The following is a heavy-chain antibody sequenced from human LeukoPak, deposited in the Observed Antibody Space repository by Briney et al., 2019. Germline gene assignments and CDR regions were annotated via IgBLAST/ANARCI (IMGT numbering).Heavy chain of an antibody. CDR3: ARALAAAPTY. V-gene: IGHV1-2*02. CDR1: GYTLTGYN. CDR2: INPNSGGT. J-gene: IGHJ4*02. Sequence: GASVKVSCKASGYTLTGYNMHWVRQAPGQGLEWMGWINPNSGGTNYAQKFQGRVTMTRDTSINTAYMELSSLRSDDTAMYYCARALAAAPTYWGQGTLVTVSS. D-gene: IGHD6-13*01.